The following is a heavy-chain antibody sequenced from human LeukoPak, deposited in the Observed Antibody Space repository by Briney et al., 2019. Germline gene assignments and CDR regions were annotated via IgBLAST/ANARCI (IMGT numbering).Heavy chain of an antibody. Sequence: PSETLSLTCTVSGGSISSSSYYWGWIRQPPGKGLEWIGTIYYSGTTYYNPSLKSRVTISVDRSKNQFSLKLSSVTAADTAVYYCARGHYDILTGNDAFDIWGQGTMVTVSS. CDR1: GGSISSSSYY. V-gene: IGHV4-39*07. J-gene: IGHJ3*02. CDR2: IYYSGTT. D-gene: IGHD3-9*01. CDR3: ARGHYDILTGNDAFDI.